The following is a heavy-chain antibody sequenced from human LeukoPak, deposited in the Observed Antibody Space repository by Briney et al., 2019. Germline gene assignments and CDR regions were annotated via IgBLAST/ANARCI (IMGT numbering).Heavy chain of an antibody. CDR1: GFTFSSYS. CDR2: ISSSSSYI. D-gene: IGHD3-9*01. Sequence: PGGSLRLSCAASGFTFSSYSMNWGRQAPGKGLEWVSSISSSSSYIYYADSVKGRFTISRDNAKNSLYLQMNSLRAEDTAVYYCARDLPDDILTGYYSGLGYWGQGTLVTVSS. V-gene: IGHV3-21*01. J-gene: IGHJ4*02. CDR3: ARDLPDDILTGYYSGLGY.